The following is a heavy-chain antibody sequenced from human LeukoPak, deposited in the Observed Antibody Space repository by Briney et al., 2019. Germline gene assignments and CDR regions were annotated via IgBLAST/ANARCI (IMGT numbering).Heavy chain of an antibody. CDR1: GFNYNNYA. CDR2: ISSNGGST. V-gene: IGHV3-64D*08. CDR3: GLAAYYYDSSGSDDAFDI. D-gene: IGHD3-22*01. Sequence: GGSLRLSCSASGFNYNNYAMIWLRQPPGKELEYVSAISSNGGSTYYADSVKGRCTISRDNSKNTLYLQMSSLRAEDTAVYYCGLAAYYYDSSGSDDAFDIWGQGTMVIVSS. J-gene: IGHJ3*02.